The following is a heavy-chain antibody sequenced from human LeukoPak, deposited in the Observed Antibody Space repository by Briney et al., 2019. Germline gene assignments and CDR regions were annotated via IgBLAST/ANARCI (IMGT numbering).Heavy chain of an antibody. Sequence: GGSLRLSCAASGFTFSSYAMHWVRQAPGKGLEWVAVISYDGSNKYYADSVKGRFTISRDNSKNTLYLQMNSLRAEDTAVYYCASENGIAVAGTDYWGQGTLVTVSS. CDR3: ASENGIAVAGTDY. CDR2: ISYDGSNK. CDR1: GFTFSSYA. J-gene: IGHJ4*02. D-gene: IGHD6-19*01. V-gene: IGHV3-30-3*01.